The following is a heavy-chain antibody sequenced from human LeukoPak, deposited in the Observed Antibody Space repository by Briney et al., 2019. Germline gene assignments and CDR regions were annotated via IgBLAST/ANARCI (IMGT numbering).Heavy chain of an antibody. CDR3: ASTYGSGSYPDLIDY. CDR2: IIPIFGIA. Sequence: SVKVSCKASGGTFSSYAISWVRQAPGEGLEWMGRIIPIFGIANYAQKFQGRVTITADKSTSTAYMELSSLRSEDTAVYYCASTYGSGSYPDLIDYWGQGTLVTVSS. V-gene: IGHV1-69*04. D-gene: IGHD3-10*01. J-gene: IGHJ4*02. CDR1: GGTFSSYA.